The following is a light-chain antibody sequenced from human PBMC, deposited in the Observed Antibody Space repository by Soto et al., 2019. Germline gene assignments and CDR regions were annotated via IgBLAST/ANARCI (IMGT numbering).Light chain of an antibody. V-gene: IGKV3-20*01. J-gene: IGKJ2*01. Sequence: EVVLTQSPGTLSLSPGERATLSCRASQSVSSSYLAWYQQKPGQAPRLLIYDTYSRATGIPDRFSGSGSGTDFTLTITRLEPEEFAVYYCQQYDNSQYTFGQGTKLEIK. CDR3: QQYDNSQYT. CDR1: QSVSSSY. CDR2: DTY.